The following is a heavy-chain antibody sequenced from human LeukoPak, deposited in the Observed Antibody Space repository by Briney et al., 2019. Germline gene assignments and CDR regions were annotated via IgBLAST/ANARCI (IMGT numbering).Heavy chain of an antibody. V-gene: IGHV4-34*01. CDR2: INHSGST. D-gene: IGHD5-24*01. CDR3: ASDAREMAIYAFDI. J-gene: IGHJ3*02. Sequence: SETLSLTCAVYGGSFSGYYWSWIRQPPGKGLEWIGEINHSGSTNYNPSLKSRVTISVDTSKNQFSLKLSSVTAADTAVYYCASDAREMAIYAFDIWGQGTTVTVSS. CDR1: GGSFSGYY.